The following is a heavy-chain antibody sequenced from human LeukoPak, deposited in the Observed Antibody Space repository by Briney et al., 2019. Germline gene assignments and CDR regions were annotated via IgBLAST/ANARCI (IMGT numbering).Heavy chain of an antibody. Sequence: GGSLRLSCVVSGFTFSNFWMSWVRQAPGKGLEWVANIIQDRSEKYYVDSVKGRFTISRDNAKNSLYLQMNSLSGEDTAVYYCARLWSGGRYFDYWGQGTLVTVSS. D-gene: IGHD3-3*01. CDR2: IIQDRSEK. V-gene: IGHV3-7*04. CDR1: GFTFSNFW. J-gene: IGHJ4*02. CDR3: ARLWSGGRYFDY.